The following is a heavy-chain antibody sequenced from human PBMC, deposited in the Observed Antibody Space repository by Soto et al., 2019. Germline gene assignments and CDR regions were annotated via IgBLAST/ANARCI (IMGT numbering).Heavy chain of an antibody. J-gene: IGHJ6*02. CDR1: GGSFSGYY. CDR3: ARGGYSGYDFGMDV. V-gene: IGHV4-34*01. CDR2: INHSGST. Sequence: SETLSLTCAVYGGSFSGYYWSWIRQPPGKGLEWIGEINHSGSTNYNPSLKSRVTISVDTSKNQFSLKLSSVTAADTAVYYCARGGYSGYDFGMDVWGQGTTVTV. D-gene: IGHD5-12*01.